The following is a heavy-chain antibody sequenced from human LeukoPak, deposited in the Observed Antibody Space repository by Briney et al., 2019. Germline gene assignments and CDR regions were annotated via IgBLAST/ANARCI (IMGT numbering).Heavy chain of an antibody. CDR3: ARDRWGYSYGGD. D-gene: IGHD5-18*01. J-gene: IGHJ4*02. V-gene: IGHV3-23*01. Sequence: PGGSLRLSCAASGFTFSSYAMSWVRQAPGKGLEWVSAISGSGGSTYYADSVKGRFTISRDNAKRLVYLQMNSLRAEDTAVYYCARDRWGYSYGGDWGQGTLVTVSS. CDR2: ISGSGGST. CDR1: GFTFSSYA.